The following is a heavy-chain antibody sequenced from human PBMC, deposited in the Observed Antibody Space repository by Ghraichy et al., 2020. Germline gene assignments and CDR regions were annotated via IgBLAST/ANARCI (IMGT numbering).Heavy chain of an antibody. Sequence: GGSLRLSCVASGFIFRSYGMHWVRQAPGKGLEWVAIIWFDGSEEYYADSVKGRFTISRDNSKDTLYLQMNSLRAEETAVYYCVREGEQHVGTPLGPWGQGTLVTVPS. V-gene: IGHV3-33*01. J-gene: IGHJ5*02. CDR1: GFIFRSYG. CDR2: IWFDGSEE. D-gene: IGHD1-26*01. CDR3: VREGEQHVGTPLGP.